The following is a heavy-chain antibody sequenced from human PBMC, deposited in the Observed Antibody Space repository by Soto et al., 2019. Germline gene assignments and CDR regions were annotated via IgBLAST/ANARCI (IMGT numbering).Heavy chain of an antibody. CDR1: GGSISSYY. CDR2: IYTSGST. CDR3: ARQTLPSLTTNLYYFDY. D-gene: IGHD4-17*01. Sequence: SETLSLTCTVSGGSISSYYWSWIRQPAGKGLEWIGRIYTSGSTNYNPSLKSRVTMSVDTSKNQFSLKLSSVTAADTAVYYCARQTLPSLTTNLYYFDYWGQGTMVTLSS. J-gene: IGHJ4*02. V-gene: IGHV4-4*07.